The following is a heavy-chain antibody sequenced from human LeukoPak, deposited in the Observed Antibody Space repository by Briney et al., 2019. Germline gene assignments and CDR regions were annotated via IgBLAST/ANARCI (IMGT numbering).Heavy chain of an antibody. Sequence: GGSLRLSCAASGFTFSSYSMNWVRQAPGKGLEWVSSISSSSSYIYCADSVKGRFTISRDNAKNSLYLQMNSLRAEDTAVYYCARDSSFDFDYWGQGTLVTVSS. CDR1: GFTFSSYS. V-gene: IGHV3-21*01. J-gene: IGHJ4*02. CDR2: ISSSSSYI. CDR3: ARDSSFDFDY. D-gene: IGHD6-6*01.